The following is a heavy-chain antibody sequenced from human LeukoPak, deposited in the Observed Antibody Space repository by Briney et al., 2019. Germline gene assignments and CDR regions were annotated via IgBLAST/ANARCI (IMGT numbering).Heavy chain of an antibody. CDR3: AKDPAGAPSWFDP. J-gene: IGHJ5*02. Sequence: ASVKVSCKASGYTFTGYYMHWVRQAPGQGLEWMGRINPNSGGTNYAQKFQGRVTMTRDTSISTAYMELSRLRSDDTAVYYCAKDPAGAPSWFDPWGQGTLVTVSS. V-gene: IGHV1-2*06. D-gene: IGHD1-26*01. CDR2: INPNSGGT. CDR1: GYTFTGYY.